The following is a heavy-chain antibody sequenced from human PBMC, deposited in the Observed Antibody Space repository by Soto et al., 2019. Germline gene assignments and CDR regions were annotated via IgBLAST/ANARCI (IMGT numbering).Heavy chain of an antibody. CDR3: AREGDYYGFRVWDY. V-gene: IGHV4-34*01. J-gene: IGHJ4*02. CDR1: GGSFSGYY. Sequence: SETLSLTCAVSGGSFSGYYWSWIRQPPGKGLEWIGEINHSGSTNYNPSLKSRVTVSIDTSKNHFSLKLSSVTAADTAVYYCAREGDYYGFRVWDYWGQGTLVTVSS. D-gene: IGHD3-10*01. CDR2: INHSGST.